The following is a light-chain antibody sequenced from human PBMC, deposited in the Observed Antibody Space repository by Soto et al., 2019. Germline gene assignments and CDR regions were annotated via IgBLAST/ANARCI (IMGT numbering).Light chain of an antibody. V-gene: IGLV1-36*01. J-gene: IGLJ2*01. CDR2: YDD. CDR3: AAWDDSLNGLV. CDR1: SSNIGNNA. Sequence: QPVLTQPPSVSEAPRQRVTISCSGSSSNIGNNAVNWYQQLPGKAPKLLIYYDDLLPSGVSDRFSGSRSGTSASLAISGLQSDDEADYYCAAWDDSLNGLVFGGGTKLTVL.